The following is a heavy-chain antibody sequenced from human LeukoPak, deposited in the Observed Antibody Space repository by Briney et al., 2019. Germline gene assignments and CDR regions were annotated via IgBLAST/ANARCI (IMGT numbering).Heavy chain of an antibody. J-gene: IGHJ4*02. Sequence: SETLSLTCIVSGGSIIDSDHYWGWLRQPPGKGLEWIASISYTGTTYYDPSLKSRVTISVDTSKDQFSLRLTSVTASDTAVYYCARLGAYDSSATLDYWGQGTLVTVSS. V-gene: IGHV4-39*01. CDR3: ARLGAYDSSATLDY. CDR1: GGSIIDSDHY. D-gene: IGHD3-16*01. CDR2: ISYTGTT.